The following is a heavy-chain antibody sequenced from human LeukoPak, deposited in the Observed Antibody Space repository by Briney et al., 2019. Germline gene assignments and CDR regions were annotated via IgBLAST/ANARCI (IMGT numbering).Heavy chain of an antibody. Sequence: SETLSLTCTVSGGSISSYYWSWIRQPPGKGLEWIGYIYYSGSTNYNPSLKSRVTISVDTSKNQFSLKLSSVTAADTAVYYCAGEAIQLDAFDIWGQETMVTVSS. CDR3: AGEAIQLDAFDI. J-gene: IGHJ3*02. CDR2: IYYSGST. D-gene: IGHD5-18*01. V-gene: IGHV4-59*01. CDR1: GGSISSYY.